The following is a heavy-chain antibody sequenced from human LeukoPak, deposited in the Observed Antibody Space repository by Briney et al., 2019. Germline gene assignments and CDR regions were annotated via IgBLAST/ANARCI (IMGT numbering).Heavy chain of an antibody. Sequence: GGSLRLSCTAAGFSFSDRYMTWIRQAPGKGLEWIAYISHSSGTMYYADSVKGRFTISRDNARNSLYLQMNSLRAEDTAVYYCARDTSYYDSSGYYDYWGQGTLVTVSS. CDR3: ARDTSYYDSSGYYDY. CDR2: ISHSSGTM. V-gene: IGHV3-11*01. D-gene: IGHD3-22*01. CDR1: GFSFSDRY. J-gene: IGHJ4*02.